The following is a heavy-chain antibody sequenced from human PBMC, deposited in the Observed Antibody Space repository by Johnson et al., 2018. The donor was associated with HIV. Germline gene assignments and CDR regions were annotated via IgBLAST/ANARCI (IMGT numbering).Heavy chain of an antibody. D-gene: IGHD1-26*01. J-gene: IGHJ3*02. V-gene: IGHV3-64*01. CDR1: GFTFSSYA. Sequence: VQLVESGGGVVQPGGSLRLSCAASGFTFSSYAMHWVRQAPGKGLEYVSAISSNGGSTYYANSVKGRFSISRDNSKNTLYLQMNSLKTEDTAVYYCTTSVGATLRGAFDIWGQGTMVTVSS. CDR3: TTSVGATLRGAFDI. CDR2: ISSNGGST.